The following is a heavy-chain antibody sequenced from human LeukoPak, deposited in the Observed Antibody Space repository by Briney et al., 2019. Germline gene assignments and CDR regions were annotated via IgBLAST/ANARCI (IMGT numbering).Heavy chain of an antibody. D-gene: IGHD2-15*01. V-gene: IGHV3-23*01. Sequence: GGSLRLSCAASGFTFSNYDMSWVRQAPGKGLEWVSVISTSGGSTFYADSVKGRFTISRDNSKNTLYRQMNSLRAEDTAIYYCAKAHYCSRGSCLFDYWGQGTLVTVSS. CDR2: ISTSGGST. CDR3: AKAHYCSRGSCLFDY. CDR1: GFTFSNYD. J-gene: IGHJ4*02.